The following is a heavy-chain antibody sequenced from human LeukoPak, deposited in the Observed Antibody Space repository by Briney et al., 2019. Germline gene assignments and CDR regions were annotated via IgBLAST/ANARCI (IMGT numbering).Heavy chain of an antibody. D-gene: IGHD1-1*01. Sequence: PGESLKISCNASGYSFTNHWIGWVRQMPGKGLEWMGIIYPGDSDTKYSPSFQGQVTISADKSISTAFLQWGSLKASDSAMYYCARQMAPTAYPWYFHHWGQGTLVTVSS. J-gene: IGHJ1*01. CDR2: IYPGDSDT. V-gene: IGHV5-51*01. CDR1: GYSFTNHW. CDR3: ARQMAPTAYPWYFHH.